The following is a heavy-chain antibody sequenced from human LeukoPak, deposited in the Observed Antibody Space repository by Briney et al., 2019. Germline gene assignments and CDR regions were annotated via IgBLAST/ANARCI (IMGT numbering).Heavy chain of an antibody. V-gene: IGHV1-18*01. J-gene: IGHJ4*02. D-gene: IGHD6-19*01. CDR1: GYTFTSYG. CDR3: ARPYSSGWYGIYY. Sequence: ASVTVSCKASGYTFTSYGMSWVRQAPGQGLEWMGWISAYGGNTNYAQKLQGRVTMTTDASTSTAYMELRSLRSDDTAVYYCARPYSSGWYGIYYWGQGTLVTVSS. CDR2: ISAYGGNT.